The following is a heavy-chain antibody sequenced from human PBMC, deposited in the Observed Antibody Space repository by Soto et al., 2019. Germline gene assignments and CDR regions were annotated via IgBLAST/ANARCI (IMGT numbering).Heavy chain of an antibody. CDR3: ARSAIFGVVNAYYFDY. CDR1: GYTFTSYG. J-gene: IGHJ4*02. CDR2: ISAYNGNT. Sequence: ASVKVSCKASGYTFTSYGISWVRQAPGQGLEWMGWISAYNGNTNYAQKLQGRVTMTTDTSTSTAYMELRSLRSDDTAVYYCARSAIFGVVNAYYFDYWGQGXLVTVYS. V-gene: IGHV1-18*04. D-gene: IGHD3-3*01.